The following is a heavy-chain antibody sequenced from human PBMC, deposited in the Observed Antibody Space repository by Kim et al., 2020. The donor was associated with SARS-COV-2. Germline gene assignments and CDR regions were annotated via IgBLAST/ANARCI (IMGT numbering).Heavy chain of an antibody. Sequence: SVKVSCKASGGTFSSYAISWVRQAPGQGLEWMGGIIPIFGTANYAQKFQGRVTITADESTSTAYMELSSLRSEDTAVYYCARTHSSRNHKQFDYWGQGTLVTVSS. V-gene: IGHV1-69*13. CDR3: ARTHSSRNHKQFDY. CDR1: GGTFSSYA. D-gene: IGHD6-13*01. CDR2: IIPIFGTA. J-gene: IGHJ4*02.